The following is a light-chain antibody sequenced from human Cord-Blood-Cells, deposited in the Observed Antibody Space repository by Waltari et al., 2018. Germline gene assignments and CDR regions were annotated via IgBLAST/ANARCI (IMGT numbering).Light chain of an antibody. J-gene: IGLJ3*02. V-gene: IGLV2-23*01. Sequence: QSALTQPASVSGSPGQSITLSCTGTSSDVGSYNLVSWYQQHPGKAPKLMIYEGSKRPSGVSNRFSGSKSGHTASLTISGLQAEDEADYYCCSYAGSSTWVFDGGTKLTVL. CDR2: EGS. CDR1: SSDVGSYNL. CDR3: CSYAGSSTWV.